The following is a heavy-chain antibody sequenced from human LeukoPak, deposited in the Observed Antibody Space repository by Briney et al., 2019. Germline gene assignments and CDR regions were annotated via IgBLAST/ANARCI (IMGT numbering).Heavy chain of an antibody. CDR1: GFIFSDYY. CDR2: ISGSGSTI. J-gene: IGHJ4*02. Sequence: GGSLRLSCAASGFIFSDYYMGRIRQAPGKGLEWVSYISGSGSTIFYADSVKGRFTISRDNAKNSLYLQMNSLRAEDTAVYYCARGSILEWFPTYGYWGQGTLVTVSS. CDR3: ARGSILEWFPTYGY. V-gene: IGHV3-11*04. D-gene: IGHD3-3*01.